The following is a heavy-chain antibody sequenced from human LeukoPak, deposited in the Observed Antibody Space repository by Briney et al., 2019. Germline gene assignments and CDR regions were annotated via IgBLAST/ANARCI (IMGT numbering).Heavy chain of an antibody. CDR2: IKSDGSEK. CDR1: GFTFSNYG. D-gene: IGHD6-13*01. CDR3: ARGNSRYSSSWPLFDP. J-gene: IGHJ5*02. Sequence: GGSLRLSCAASGFTFSNYGMHWVRQTPGMGLEWVTFIKSDGSEKDYADSVKGRFTISRDNAKNSLYLQMNSLRAEDTAVYYCARGNSRYSSSWPLFDPWGQGTLVTVSS. V-gene: IGHV3-30*02.